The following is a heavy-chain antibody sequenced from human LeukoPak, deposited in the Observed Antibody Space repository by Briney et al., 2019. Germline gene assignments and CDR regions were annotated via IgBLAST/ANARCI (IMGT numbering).Heavy chain of an antibody. V-gene: IGHV4-39*02. CDR2: IYYSGST. D-gene: IGHD6-13*01. CDR3: ARDDRQAAAGFY. J-gene: IGHJ4*02. CDR1: GGSISSSSYY. Sequence: SETLSLTCTVPGGSISSSSYYWGWIRQPPGKGLEWIGSIYYSGSTYYNPSLKSRVTISVDTSKNQFSLKLSSVTAADTAVYYCARDDRQAAAGFYWGQGTLVTVSS.